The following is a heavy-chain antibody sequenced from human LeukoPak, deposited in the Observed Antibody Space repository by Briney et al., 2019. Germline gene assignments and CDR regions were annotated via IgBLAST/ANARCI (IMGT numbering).Heavy chain of an antibody. V-gene: IGHV3-7*01. CDR2: IKGDGTET. D-gene: IGHD6-19*01. J-gene: IGHJ4*02. CDR3: VGGGGWLPDF. CDR1: GFIFSTHW. Sequence: GGSLRLSCAASGFIFSTHWMNWVRQAPGRGLEWVATIKGDGTETLYADSVKGRFTISRDNTKSSLYLQINSLRAEDTAVYYCVGGGGWLPDFWGQGVLATVSS.